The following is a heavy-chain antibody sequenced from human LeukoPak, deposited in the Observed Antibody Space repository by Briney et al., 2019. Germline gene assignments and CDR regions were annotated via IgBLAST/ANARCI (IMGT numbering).Heavy chain of an antibody. CDR2: INPNSGGT. V-gene: IGHV1-2*02. CDR1: GYTFTGYY. CDR3: ARAGAPMVRGVIRDYYYYYYMDV. J-gene: IGHJ6*03. D-gene: IGHD3-10*01. Sequence: ASVKVSCKASGYTFTGYYMHWVRQAPGQGLEWMGWINPNSGGTNYAQKFQGRVTMTRDTSISTAYMELSRLRSDDTAVYYCARAGAPMVRGVIRDYYYYYYMDVWGKGTTVTVSS.